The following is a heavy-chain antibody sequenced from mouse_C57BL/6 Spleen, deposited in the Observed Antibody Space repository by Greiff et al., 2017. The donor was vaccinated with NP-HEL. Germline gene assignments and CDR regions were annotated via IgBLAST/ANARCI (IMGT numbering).Heavy chain of an antibody. J-gene: IGHJ2*01. CDR2: ISDGGSYT. V-gene: IGHV5-4*01. Sequence: EVMLVESGGGLVKPGGSLKLSCAASGFTFSSYAMSWVRQTPEKRLEWVATISDGGSYTYYPDNVKGRFTISRDNAKNNLYLQMSHLKSEDTAMYYCARDQGRDFDYWGQGTTLTVSS. CDR3: ARDQGRDFDY. CDR1: GFTFSSYA. D-gene: IGHD3-2*02.